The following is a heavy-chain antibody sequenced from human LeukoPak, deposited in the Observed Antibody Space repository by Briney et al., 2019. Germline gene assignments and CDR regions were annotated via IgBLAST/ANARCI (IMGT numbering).Heavy chain of an antibody. D-gene: IGHD6-19*01. J-gene: IGHJ4*02. Sequence: PSETLSLTCTVSGGSISSFYWTWIRRPPGKGLGWIGYFYYSGSTNYNPSLQSRVTISVDTSKNQFTLKLSSVTAADTAVYYCARDAPAYSSGWWDYWGQGTLVTVSS. CDR1: GGSISSFY. V-gene: IGHV4-59*01. CDR3: ARDAPAYSSGWWDY. CDR2: FYYSGST.